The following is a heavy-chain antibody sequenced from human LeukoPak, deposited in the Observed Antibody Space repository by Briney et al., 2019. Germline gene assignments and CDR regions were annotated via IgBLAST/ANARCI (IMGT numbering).Heavy chain of an antibody. V-gene: IGHV4-59*01. D-gene: IGHD7-27*01. CDR3: ARVPGDYYFDY. Sequence: PSETLSLTCTVSGGSISSYSWSWIRQPPGKGLEWIGYIYYSGSTNYNPSLKIRVTISVDTSKNQFSLKLSSVTAADTAVYYCARVPGDYYFDYWGQGTLVTVSS. CDR1: GGSISSYS. CDR2: IYYSGST. J-gene: IGHJ4*02.